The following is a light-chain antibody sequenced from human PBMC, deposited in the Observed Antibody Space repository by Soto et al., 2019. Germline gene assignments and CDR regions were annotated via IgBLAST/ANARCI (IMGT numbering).Light chain of an antibody. CDR1: TIGAHSF. CDR2: DVS. Sequence: QSVLTQPRSLSGSPGQSVTISCTGPTIGAHSFVSWYQDRPDKVPKLLIYDVSQRPSGIPDRFSGSRSANTASLTIYGLQADDAAPYYCCSYTGNKVFVFGTVTKVTVL. J-gene: IGLJ1*01. CDR3: CSYTGNKVFV. V-gene: IGLV2-11*01.